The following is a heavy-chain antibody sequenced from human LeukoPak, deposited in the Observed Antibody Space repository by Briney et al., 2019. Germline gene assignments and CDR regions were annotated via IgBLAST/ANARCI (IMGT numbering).Heavy chain of an antibody. CDR2: IWYDGSNK. Sequence: GGSLRLSCAASGFTFSSYGMHWVRQAPGKGLEWVAVIWYDGSNKYYADSVKGRFTISRDNSKNTLYLQMNSLRAEDTAVYYCARSPYYYYGMDVWGQGTTVTVSS. CDR1: GFTFSSYG. V-gene: IGHV3-33*01. CDR3: ARSPYYYYGMDV. J-gene: IGHJ6*02.